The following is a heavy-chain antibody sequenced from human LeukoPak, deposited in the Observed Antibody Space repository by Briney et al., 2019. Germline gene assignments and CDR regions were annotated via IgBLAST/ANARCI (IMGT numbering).Heavy chain of an antibody. D-gene: IGHD6-13*01. CDR1: GFTFSSYG. CDR3: AKNVDSSSWYDWFDP. CDR2: ISGSGGST. J-gene: IGHJ5*02. Sequence: GGSLRLSCAASGFTFSSYGMSWVRQAPGKGLEWVSAISGSGGSTYYADSVKGRFTISRDNSKNTLYLQMNSLRAEDTAVYYCAKNVDSSSWYDWFDPWGQGTLVTVSS. V-gene: IGHV3-23*01.